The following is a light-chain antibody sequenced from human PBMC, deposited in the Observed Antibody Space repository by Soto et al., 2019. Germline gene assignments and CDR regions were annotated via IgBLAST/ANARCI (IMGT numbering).Light chain of an antibody. Sequence: DIQMTQSPSTLSASVGDRVTITCRASQSISSWLAWYHQKPGKAPKLLIYKASSLESGVPSRFSGSGSGTEFTLTISSLQPDDFATYYCQQYNSYPHTFGQGTKLEIK. CDR1: QSISSW. J-gene: IGKJ2*01. CDR3: QQYNSYPHT. V-gene: IGKV1-5*03. CDR2: KAS.